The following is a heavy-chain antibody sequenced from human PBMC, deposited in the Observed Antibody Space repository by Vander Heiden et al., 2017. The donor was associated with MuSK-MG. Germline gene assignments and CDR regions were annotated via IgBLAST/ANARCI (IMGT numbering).Heavy chain of an antibody. V-gene: IGHV4-31*03. CDR3: ARGYDFWSGSYYFDY. CDR1: GGPISSGVCY. Sequence: QVQLQESGLGMVKPSQTLSLTATVFGGPISSGVCYCSWIRQHPGRGVEWIGYIYYSGSTYYNPSLKSRVTISVDTSKNQFSLKLSSVTAADTAVYYCARGYDFWSGSYYFDYWGQGTLVTVSS. CDR2: IYYSGST. D-gene: IGHD3-3*01. J-gene: IGHJ4*02.